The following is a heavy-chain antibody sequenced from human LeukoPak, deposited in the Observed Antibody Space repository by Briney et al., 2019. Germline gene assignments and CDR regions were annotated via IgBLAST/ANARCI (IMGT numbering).Heavy chain of an antibody. CDR2: IYPGDSDT. CDR1: GYSFTSYW. CDR3: ARRVGYCSSTSCYRAFDI. D-gene: IGHD2-2*01. J-gene: IGHJ3*02. V-gene: IGHV5-51*01. Sequence: GESLKISCKGSGYSFTSYWIGWVRQMPGKGLEWMGIIYPGDSDTRYSPSFQGQFTISADKSISTAYLQWSSLKASDTAMYYCARRVGYCSSTSCYRAFDIWGQGTMVTVSS.